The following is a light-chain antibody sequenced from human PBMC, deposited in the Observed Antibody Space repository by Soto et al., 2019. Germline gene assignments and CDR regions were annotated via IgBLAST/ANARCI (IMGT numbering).Light chain of an antibody. CDR2: GAS. V-gene: IGKV3-20*01. CDR1: QSLSSNY. J-gene: IGKJ4*01. CDR3: QHYGTS. Sequence: EIVLTQSPGTLSLSPGERATLSCRASQSLSSNYLAWYQQKPGQAPRLLIHGASSRATGIPDRFSGSGSGTVFTLTISRLEPEDFAVYYCQHYGTSFGGGTKVEIK.